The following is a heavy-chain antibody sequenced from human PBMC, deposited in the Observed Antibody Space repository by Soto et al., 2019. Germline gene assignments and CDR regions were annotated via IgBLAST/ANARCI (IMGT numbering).Heavy chain of an antibody. CDR3: AKGGANWYFDY. J-gene: IGHJ4*02. CDR2: IMGSGGRT. Sequence: EVQLLESGGGLVQPGGSLRLSCAASGFSFSSFPMRWVCQAPGKGLESVSVIMGSGGRTYYADSVQGRFTISRADAMSTVFLQMTSLRADDTATYYCAKGGANWYFDYRGQGTLVTVTS. CDR1: GFSFSSFP. D-gene: IGHD1-1*01. V-gene: IGHV3-23*01.